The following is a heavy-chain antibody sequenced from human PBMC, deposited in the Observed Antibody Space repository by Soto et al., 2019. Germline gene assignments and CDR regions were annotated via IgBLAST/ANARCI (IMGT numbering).Heavy chain of an antibody. CDR2: ISYDGSNK. Sequence: WGTLRLSCLAAGFSFSCYGMHWVRPAPGKGLEWVAVISYDGSNKYYADSVKGRFTISRDNSKNTLYLQMNSLRAEDTAVYYCANAPSYDSSGYFYGREDAWGQRPRVTVSS. CDR3: ANAPSYDSSGYFYGREDA. CDR1: GFSFSCYG. D-gene: IGHD3-22*01. J-gene: IGHJ5*02. V-gene: IGHV3-30*18.